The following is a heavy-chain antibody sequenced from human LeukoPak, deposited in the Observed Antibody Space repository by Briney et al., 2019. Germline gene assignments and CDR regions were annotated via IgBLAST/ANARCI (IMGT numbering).Heavy chain of an antibody. Sequence: GGSLRLSCSASGFTFSSSAMHWVRQAPGKGLDWVAVISYDGSNKYYADSVKGRFTISRDNSESTLYLQMNSLRAEGTAVYHCARGYCSSTRCHFDYWGQGTLVTVSS. CDR2: ISYDGSNK. J-gene: IGHJ4*02. V-gene: IGHV3-30-3*01. D-gene: IGHD2-2*01. CDR3: ARGYCSSTRCHFDY. CDR1: GFTFSSSA.